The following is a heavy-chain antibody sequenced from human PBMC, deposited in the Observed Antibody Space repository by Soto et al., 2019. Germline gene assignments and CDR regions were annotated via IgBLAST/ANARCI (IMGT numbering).Heavy chain of an antibody. D-gene: IGHD2-15*01. Sequence: GGSLRLSCAASGFTFSSYAMHWVRQAPGKGLEWVAVISYDGSNKYYADSVKGRFTISRDNSKNTLYLQMNSLRAEDTAVYYCARVPVFDVVVAATPPWFDPWGQGTLVTVSS. CDR3: ARVPVFDVVVAATPPWFDP. V-gene: IGHV3-30-3*01. J-gene: IGHJ5*02. CDR2: ISYDGSNK. CDR1: GFTFSSYA.